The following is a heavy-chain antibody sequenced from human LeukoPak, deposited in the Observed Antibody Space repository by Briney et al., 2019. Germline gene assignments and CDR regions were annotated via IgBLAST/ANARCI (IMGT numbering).Heavy chain of an antibody. CDR2: IYGGGST. CDR1: GLSVSSNF. Sequence: PGGSLRLSCAATGLSVSSNFMSWVRQAPGKGLEWVSVIYGGGSTYYADSVKGRFTISRDNSKNTLYLQMNSLRAEDTAVYYCAKSKTPDAYYYYMDVWGKGTTVTVSS. J-gene: IGHJ6*03. CDR3: AKSKTPDAYYYYMDV. V-gene: IGHV3-53*01.